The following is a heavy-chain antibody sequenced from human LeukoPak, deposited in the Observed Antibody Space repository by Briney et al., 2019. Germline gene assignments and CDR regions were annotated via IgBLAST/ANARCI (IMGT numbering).Heavy chain of an antibody. D-gene: IGHD3-22*01. Sequence: PGGSLRLSCAASGFTFSSYGMHWVRQAPGKGLEWVAVIWYDGSNKYYADSVKGRFTISRDNSKNTLYLQMNSLRAEDTAVYYCARGRYYDRSGYYFYYYYGMDVWGQGTLVTVSS. J-gene: IGHJ6*02. CDR1: GFTFSSYG. V-gene: IGHV3-33*01. CDR2: IWYDGSNK. CDR3: ARGRYYDRSGYYFYYYYGMDV.